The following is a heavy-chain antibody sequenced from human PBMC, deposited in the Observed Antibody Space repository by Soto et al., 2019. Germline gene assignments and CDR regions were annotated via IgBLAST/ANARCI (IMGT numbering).Heavy chain of an antibody. CDR3: ASTSLKMLRVVIIYSSGMDV. CDR2: LSYSGTT. J-gene: IGHJ6*02. V-gene: IGHV4-30-4*01. Sequence: QVRLQESGPGLVKPSETLSLTCTFSGVSITNCDYYWSWVRQSPGKVLDWIGYLSYSGTTHYNPSLRGRTSIQLAPSKQFLSLKLASVRAPDTAIYSCASTSLKMLRVVIIYSSGMDVWG. CDR1: GVSITNCDYY. D-gene: IGHD3-10*01.